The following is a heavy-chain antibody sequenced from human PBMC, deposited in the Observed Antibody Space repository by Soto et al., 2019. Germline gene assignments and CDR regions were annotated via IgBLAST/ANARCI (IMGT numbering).Heavy chain of an antibody. Sequence: QVQLVQSGAEVKKPGSSVKVSCKASGGTFSSYAISWVRQAPGQGLEWMGGIIPIFGTANYAQKLQGRVTITADESTSTAYRELSSLRSEDTAVYYCARGGGSGSYSTTYYYYGMDVWGQGTTVTVSS. CDR3: ARGGGSGSYSTTYYYYGMDV. CDR2: IIPIFGTA. V-gene: IGHV1-69*01. D-gene: IGHD3-10*01. J-gene: IGHJ6*02. CDR1: GGTFSSYA.